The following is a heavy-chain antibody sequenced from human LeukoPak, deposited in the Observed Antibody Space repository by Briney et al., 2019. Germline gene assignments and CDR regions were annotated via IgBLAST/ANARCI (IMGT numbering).Heavy chain of an antibody. CDR1: GGAITDSAYY. CDR2: IYYSGST. Sequence: PSETLSLTCTVSGGAITDSAYYWSWIRQPPGKGLEWIGSIYYSGSTYYNPSLKSRVTISVDTSKNQFSLKLSSVTAADTAVYYCANILGTDFDYWGQGTLVTVSS. J-gene: IGHJ4*02. V-gene: IGHV4-39*01. CDR3: ANILGTDFDY. D-gene: IGHD6-13*01.